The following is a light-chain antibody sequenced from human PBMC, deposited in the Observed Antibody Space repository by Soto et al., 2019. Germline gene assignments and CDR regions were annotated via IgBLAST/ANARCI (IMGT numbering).Light chain of an antibody. V-gene: IGKV3-20*01. CDR2: GAS. Sequence: ENVLTQSPGTLSLSPGERATLSCRASQSVSSNYLAWYQQKPGQAPWLLIYGASNRASGIPNRLSGSGSGTAFTLTISRLEPEDSGVYYCQQYGSARALSFGGGTKVEIK. J-gene: IGKJ4*01. CDR1: QSVSSNY. CDR3: QQYGSARALS.